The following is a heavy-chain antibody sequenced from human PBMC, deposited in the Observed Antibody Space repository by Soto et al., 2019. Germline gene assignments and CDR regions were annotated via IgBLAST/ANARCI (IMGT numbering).Heavy chain of an antibody. CDR3: SKSLGATRTFDY. D-gene: IGHD1-26*01. CDR2: ISYSGGNT. J-gene: IGHJ4*02. CDR1: GFTFSSYS. V-gene: IGHV3-23*01. Sequence: PGGSLRLSCAASGFTFSSYSMNWVRQAPGKGLEWVSSISYSGGNTYYADSVKGRFTISRDNSKNTLYLQMNSLRAEDTAVYYCSKSLGATRTFDYWGQGTLVTVSS.